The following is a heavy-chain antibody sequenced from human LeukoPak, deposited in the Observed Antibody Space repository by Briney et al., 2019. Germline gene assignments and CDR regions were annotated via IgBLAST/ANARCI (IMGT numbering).Heavy chain of an antibody. CDR1: GYTFVSYG. Sequence: ASVKVSCKASGYTFVSYGITWVRQAPGQGLEWMGWISVYNGDTKYAQNLQGRVTMTTDTSTSTAYMELRSLRSDDTAVYYCARGMRTTVVTQTGAFDIWGQGTMVTVSS. CDR3: ARGMRTTVVTQTGAFDI. J-gene: IGHJ3*02. CDR2: ISVYNGDT. V-gene: IGHV1-18*04. D-gene: IGHD4-23*01.